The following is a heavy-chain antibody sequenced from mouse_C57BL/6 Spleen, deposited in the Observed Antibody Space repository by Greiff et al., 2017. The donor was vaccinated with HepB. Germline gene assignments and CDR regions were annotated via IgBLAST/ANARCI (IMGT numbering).Heavy chain of an antibody. V-gene: IGHV1-54*01. J-gene: IGHJ2*01. D-gene: IGHD3-3*01. CDR1: GYAFTNYL. CDR2: INPGSGGT. Sequence: VQLQQSGAELVRPGTSVKVSCKASGYAFTNYLIGWVKQRPGQGLEWIGVINPGSGGTNYNEKFKGKATLTADKSSSTAYMQLSSLTSEDSAVYFCARGTRDYFDYWGQGTTLTVSS. CDR3: ARGTRDYFDY.